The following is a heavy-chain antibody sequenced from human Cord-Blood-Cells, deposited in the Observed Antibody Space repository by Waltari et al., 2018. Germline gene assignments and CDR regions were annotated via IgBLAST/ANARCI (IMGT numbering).Heavy chain of an antibody. CDR1: GYSFTSYW. Sequence: EVQLVQSGAEVKKPGESLKISCKGSGYSFTSYWIGWVRQMLGQGLEWMGIIYPGDSDTRYSPSFKGQVTISADKSISTAYLQWSSLKASDTAMYYCARQITATIFGVADAFDIWGQGTMVTVSS. J-gene: IGHJ3*02. CDR3: ARQITATIFGVADAFDI. CDR2: IYPGDSDT. D-gene: IGHD3-3*01. V-gene: IGHV5-51*01.